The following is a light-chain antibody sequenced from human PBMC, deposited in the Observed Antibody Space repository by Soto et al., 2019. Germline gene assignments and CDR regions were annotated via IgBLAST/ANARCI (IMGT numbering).Light chain of an antibody. J-gene: IGKJ2*01. CDR1: QSVSTN. CDR3: HQYNNWPPYT. CDR2: GAS. V-gene: IGKV3-15*01. Sequence: EIVMTQSPATLSVFPGERATLSCRASQSVSTNLAWYQQKPGQAPRLFIYGASARATGIPARFSGSGSGTEFTLTISSLQSEDFAVYYCHQYNNWPPYTFGQGTKLEIK.